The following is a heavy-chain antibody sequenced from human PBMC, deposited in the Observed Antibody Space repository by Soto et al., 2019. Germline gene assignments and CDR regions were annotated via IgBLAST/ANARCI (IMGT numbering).Heavy chain of an antibody. J-gene: IGHJ4*02. D-gene: IGHD1-26*01. CDR3: ARDKSGTYSIDY. CDR1: GFTFSRYT. CDR2: ISGGGGTM. V-gene: IGHV3-48*04. Sequence: EVQVVESGGGSVQPGGSLRLSCAASGFTFSRYTMNWVRKAPGKGLEWLSYISGGGGTMSYADSVKGRVTISRDNAKNSLYLQMDSLRAEDTAVYYCARDKSGTYSIDYWGQGTLVTVSS.